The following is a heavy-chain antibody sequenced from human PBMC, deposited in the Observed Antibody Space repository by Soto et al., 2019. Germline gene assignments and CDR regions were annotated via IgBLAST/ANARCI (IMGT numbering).Heavy chain of an antibody. V-gene: IGHV3-23*01. Sequence: GGSLRLSCAASGFTFTNYAMTWVRQTPGKGLEWVSGISGSGGLKYYADSVQGRFTISRVNSKNIVYLQMDYLRDEDTALYYCAREVGAPSGWLDPWGQGTQVTVSS. CDR2: ISGSGGLK. CDR3: AREVGAPSGWLDP. D-gene: IGHD1-26*01. CDR1: GFTFTNYA. J-gene: IGHJ5*02.